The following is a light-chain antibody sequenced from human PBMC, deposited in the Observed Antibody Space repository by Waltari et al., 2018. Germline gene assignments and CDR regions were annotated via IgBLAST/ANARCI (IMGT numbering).Light chain of an antibody. J-gene: IGKJ2*01. CDR2: ATS. CDR3: QLYYSTPYT. V-gene: IGKV1-NL1*01. Sequence: DIQMTQSPISLSASVGDRVTITCRASQGITNSLAWYQQKPGQAPELLLYATSRLEGGVPSRFSGSGSRTDYTRTSSSLQPEDFATYYCQLYYSTPYTFGQGTRLEIK. CDR1: QGITNS.